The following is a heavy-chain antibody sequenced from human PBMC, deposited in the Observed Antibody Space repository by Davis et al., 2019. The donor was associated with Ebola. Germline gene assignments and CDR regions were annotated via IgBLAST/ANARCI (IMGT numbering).Heavy chain of an antibody. CDR3: ARHKGLDP. CDR2: IYYSGNV. CDR1: GFSMKNHF. V-gene: IGHV4-59*08. J-gene: IGHJ5*02. Sequence: SETLSLTCTVTGFSMKNHFLSWIRQPPGKGLEWIAYIYYSGNVNYNPYLKNRVTISLDKSKNQFTLKVRSVTAADTAVYYCARHKGLDPWGQGTLVTVSS.